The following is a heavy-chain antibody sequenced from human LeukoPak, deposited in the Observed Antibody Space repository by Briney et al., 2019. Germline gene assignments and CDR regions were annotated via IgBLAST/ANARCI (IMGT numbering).Heavy chain of an antibody. CDR1: GFTFSSHG. V-gene: IGHV3-30*03. J-gene: IGHJ4*02. D-gene: IGHD4-23*01. CDR2: ISYAGSDK. CDR3: ARDLYGGRPDY. Sequence: GRSLRLSCAASGFTFSSHGIHWVRQAPGKGLEWVAVISYAGSDKYYADSVKGRFTISRDNSKNTLYLQMNSLRAEDTAVYYCARDLYGGRPDYWGQGTLVTVSS.